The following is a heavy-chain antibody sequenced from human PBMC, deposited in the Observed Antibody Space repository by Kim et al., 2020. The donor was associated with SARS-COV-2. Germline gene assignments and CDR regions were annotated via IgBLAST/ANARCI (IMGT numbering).Heavy chain of an antibody. V-gene: IGHV4-39*01. CDR3: ARLGKYYYDEDY. Sequence: TYYNPSLKSRVTISVDTSKNQFSLKLTSVTAADTAIYYCARLGKYYYDEDYWGQGTLVTVSS. J-gene: IGHJ4*02. D-gene: IGHD3-22*01. CDR2: T.